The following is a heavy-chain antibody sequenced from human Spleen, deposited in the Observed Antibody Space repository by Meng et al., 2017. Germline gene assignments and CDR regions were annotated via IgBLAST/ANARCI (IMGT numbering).Heavy chain of an antibody. J-gene: IGHJ4*02. Sequence: LSLTCAASGFTFSSYAMSWVRQAPGKGLEWVSAISGSGGSTYYADSVKGRFTISRDNSKNTLYLQMNSLRAEDTAVYYCSGYDSVDYWGQGTLVTVSS. CDR1: GFTFSSYA. CDR2: ISGSGGST. CDR3: SGYDSVDY. V-gene: IGHV3-23*01. D-gene: IGHD5-12*01.